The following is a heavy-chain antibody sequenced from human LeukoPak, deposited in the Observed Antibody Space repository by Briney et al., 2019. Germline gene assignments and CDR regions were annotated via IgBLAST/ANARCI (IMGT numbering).Heavy chain of an antibody. V-gene: IGHV3-30*14. CDR3: ARDPDPRTTGRRGIDY. D-gene: IGHD3-16*01. CDR2: ISHDGSNE. J-gene: IGHJ4*02. Sequence: GGSLRLSCAASGFTFSSCAMHWVRQAPGKGPEWLAVISHDGSNENYAESVGRFTISRDNSKSTLYLQMNSLRAEDTAVYYCARDPDPRTTGRRGIDYWGQGTLVTVSS. CDR1: GFTFSSCA.